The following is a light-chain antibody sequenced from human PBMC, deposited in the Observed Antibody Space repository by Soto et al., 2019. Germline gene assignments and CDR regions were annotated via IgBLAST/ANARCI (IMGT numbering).Light chain of an antibody. CDR1: QSVSTW. V-gene: IGKV1-5*03. J-gene: IGKJ4*01. Sequence: GDRVTITCRASQSVSTWLAWYQQKPGKPPKLLIYKASILQSGVSSRFSGSGSGTDFTLTISGLQPDDFATYYCQQYDRYPVTFGGGTKVDIK. CDR2: KAS. CDR3: QQYDRYPVT.